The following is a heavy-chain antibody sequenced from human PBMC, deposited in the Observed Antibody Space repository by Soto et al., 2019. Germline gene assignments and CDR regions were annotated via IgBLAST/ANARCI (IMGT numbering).Heavy chain of an antibody. V-gene: IGHV3-23*01. CDR3: AERIKSGCNYVGNAMDF. D-gene: IGHD1-26*01. Sequence: EVQLLESGGTLVQVGGSLRLSCVASGFSFSNYAVTWVRQAPGKGLEWVSAISGSGAGTYYADSVKGRFTISRDNSKNTVHRQMNSLRVDDTAVYHCAERIKSGCNYVGNAMDFWFQGTTVIVS. CDR1: GFSFSNYA. J-gene: IGHJ6*02. CDR2: ISGSGAGT.